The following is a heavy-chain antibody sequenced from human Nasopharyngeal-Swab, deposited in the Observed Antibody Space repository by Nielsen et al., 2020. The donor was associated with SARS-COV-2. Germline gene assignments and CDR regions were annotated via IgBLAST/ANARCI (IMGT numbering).Heavy chain of an antibody. CDR1: GGSFSGYY. CDR3: ARGPRISACSSTSCYVPRYYYYMDV. D-gene: IGHD2-2*01. CDR2: INHSGST. Sequence: SETLSLTCTVSGGSFSGYYWSWIRQPPGKGLEWIGEINHSGSTNYNPSLKSRVTISVDTSKNQFSLKLSSVTAADTAVYYCARGPRISACSSTSCYVPRYYYYMDVWGKGTTVTVSS. J-gene: IGHJ6*03. V-gene: IGHV4-34*01.